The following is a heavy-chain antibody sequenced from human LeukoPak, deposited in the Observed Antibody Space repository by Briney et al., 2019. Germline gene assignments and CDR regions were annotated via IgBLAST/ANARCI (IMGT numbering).Heavy chain of an antibody. V-gene: IGHV3-30*18. CDR2: ISYDGSSK. Sequence: GRSLRLSCAASGFTFSSYGMHWVRQAPGKGLEWVAVISYDGSSKYYADSVKGRFTISRDNSKNTLYLQMNSLRAEDTAVYYCAKTPRKDYYYGMDVWGKGTTVTVSS. CDR3: AKTPRKDYYYGMDV. J-gene: IGHJ6*04. CDR1: GFTFSSYG.